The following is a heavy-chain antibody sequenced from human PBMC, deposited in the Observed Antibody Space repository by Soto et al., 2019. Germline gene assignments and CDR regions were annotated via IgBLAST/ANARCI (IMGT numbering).Heavy chain of an antibody. CDR2: IIPIFGTA. D-gene: IGHD3-3*01. CDR3: ARDANYDFWSGQLSKGGMDV. CDR1: GGTFSSYA. Sequence: QVQLVQSGAEVKKPGYSVKVSCKASGGTFSSYAISWVRQAPGQGLQWMGGIIPIFGTANYAQKFQGRVTITADESTSTAYMELSSLRSEDTAVYYCARDANYDFWSGQLSKGGMDVWGQGTTVTVSS. V-gene: IGHV1-69*01. J-gene: IGHJ6*02.